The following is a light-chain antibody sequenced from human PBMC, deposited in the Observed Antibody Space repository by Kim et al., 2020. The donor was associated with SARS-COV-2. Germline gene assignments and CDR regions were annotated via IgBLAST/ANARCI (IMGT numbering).Light chain of an antibody. CDR1: SSNIGAGYD. CDR2: GNS. J-gene: IGLJ2*01. CDR3: QSYDSSLSGSVV. Sequence: QSVLTQPPSVSGAPGQRVTISCTGSSSNIGAGYDVHWYQQLPGTAPKPLISGNSNRPSGVPDRFSGSESGTSASLAITGLQAEDEADYYCQSYDSSLSGSVVFGGGTQLTVL. V-gene: IGLV1-40*01.